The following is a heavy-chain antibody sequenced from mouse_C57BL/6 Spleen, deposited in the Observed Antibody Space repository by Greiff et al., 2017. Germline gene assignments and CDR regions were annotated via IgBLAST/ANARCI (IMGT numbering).Heavy chain of an antibody. J-gene: IGHJ3*01. V-gene: IGHV3-6*01. Sequence: EVQVVESGPGLVKPSQSLSLTCSVTGYSITSGYYWNWIRQFPGNKLEWMGYISYDGSNNYNPSLKNRISITRDTSKNQFFLKLNSVTTEDTATYYCARDDYYGSSHEGFAYWGQGTLVTVSA. CDR3: ARDDYYGSSHEGFAY. CDR2: ISYDGSN. D-gene: IGHD1-1*01. CDR1: GYSITSGYY.